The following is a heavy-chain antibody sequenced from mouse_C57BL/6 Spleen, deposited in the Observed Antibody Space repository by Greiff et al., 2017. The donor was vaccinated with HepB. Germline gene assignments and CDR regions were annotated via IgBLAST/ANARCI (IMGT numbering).Heavy chain of an antibody. CDR1: GFTFSDYG. V-gene: IGHV5-17*01. Sequence: VQLKQSGGGLVKPGGSLKLSCAASGFTFSDYGMHWVRQAPEKGLEWVAYISSGSSTIYYADTVKGRFTISRDNAKNTLFLQMTSLRSEDTAMYYCARALITTVVAWFAYWGQGTLVTVSA. CDR3: ARALITTVVAWFAY. D-gene: IGHD1-1*01. J-gene: IGHJ3*01. CDR2: ISSGSSTI.